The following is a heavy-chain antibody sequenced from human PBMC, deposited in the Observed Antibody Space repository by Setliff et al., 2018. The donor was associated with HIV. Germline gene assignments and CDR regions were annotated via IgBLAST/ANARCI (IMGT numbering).Heavy chain of an antibody. CDR1: SGSISSGTYY. V-gene: IGHV4-61*01. J-gene: IGHJ3*02. CDR2: IDYSGSA. CDR3: ARHSDFWSEDAFDI. D-gene: IGHD3-3*01. Sequence: SETLSLTCTVSSGSISSGTYYWSWIRQYPGKGLEWIGYIDYSGSAKYNPSLKSRVTILVDPSNNQFSLRLSSVTAADTAVYYCARHSDFWSEDAFDIWAQGTVVTVSS.